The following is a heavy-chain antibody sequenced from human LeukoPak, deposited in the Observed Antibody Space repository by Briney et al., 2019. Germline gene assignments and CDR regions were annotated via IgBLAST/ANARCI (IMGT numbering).Heavy chain of an antibody. D-gene: IGHD2-2*01. V-gene: IGHV3-23*01. J-gene: IGHJ4*02. Sequence: GGSLTLSCAASGFTFSSYAMSWVRQAPGKGLEWVSAISGSGGSTYYADSVKGRFTISRNNAKNSLYLQMNSLRAEDTAVYYCARGYQGYCSSTSCPNFDYWGQGTLVTVSS. CDR3: ARGYQGYCSSTSCPNFDY. CDR2: ISGSGGST. CDR1: GFTFSSYA.